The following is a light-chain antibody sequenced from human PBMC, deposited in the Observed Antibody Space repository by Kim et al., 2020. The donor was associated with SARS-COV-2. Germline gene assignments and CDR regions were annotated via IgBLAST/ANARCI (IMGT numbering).Light chain of an antibody. Sequence: SYELTQPPSVSVSPGQTAFISCSGDQLGHKFVSWFQQKPGQSPVLVIHEDNKRPSGIPERFSGSNSGNTATLTISGTQAMDEADYYCQAWDSSTVAFGGGTKVTVL. CDR1: QLGHKF. J-gene: IGLJ2*01. V-gene: IGLV3-1*01. CDR2: EDN. CDR3: QAWDSSTVA.